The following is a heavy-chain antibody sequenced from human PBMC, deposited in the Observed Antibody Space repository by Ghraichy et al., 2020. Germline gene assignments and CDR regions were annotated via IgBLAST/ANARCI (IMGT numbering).Heavy chain of an antibody. CDR2: ISSSSSYI. CDR1: GFTFSSYS. J-gene: IGHJ5*02. V-gene: IGHV3-21*01. CDR3: AREGHKGGHLQGFDP. Sequence: GGSLRLSCAASGFTFSSYSMNWVRQAPGKGLEWVSYISSSSSYIYYADSVKGRFTISRDNAKNSLYLQMNSLRAEDTAVYYCAREGHKGGHLQGFDPWGQGTLVTVSS.